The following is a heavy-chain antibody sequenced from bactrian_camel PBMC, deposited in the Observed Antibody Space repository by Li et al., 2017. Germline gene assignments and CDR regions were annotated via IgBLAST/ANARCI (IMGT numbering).Heavy chain of an antibody. V-gene: IGHV3S28*01. CDR3: AARSARNLIRATPLRSQQYDY. D-gene: IGHD1*01. J-gene: IGHJ4*01. CDR2: ILTTEATT. Sequence: VESGGGLVEPGGSLRLSCTASGYSNYMAWFRQAPGKEREGVAAILTTEATTYYADSVKGRFTISQDNAKNTVYLEMNSLKPEDTAMYFCAARSARNLIRATPLRSQQYDYWGQGTQVTVS. CDR1: GYSNY.